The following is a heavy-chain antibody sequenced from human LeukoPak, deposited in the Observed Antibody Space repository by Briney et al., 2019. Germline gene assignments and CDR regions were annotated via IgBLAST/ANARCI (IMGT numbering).Heavy chain of an antibody. CDR2: ISGSGGST. D-gene: IGHD5-18*01. Sequence: PGGSLRLSCAASGFTFSSYAMNWVRQAPGKGLEWVSIISGSGGSTYYADSVKGRFTISRDNSKNTLYLQMNSLRAEDTAVYYCAKGGVRLWFPFDYWGQGTLVTVSS. CDR3: AKGGVRLWFPFDY. CDR1: GFTFSSYA. V-gene: IGHV3-23*01. J-gene: IGHJ4*02.